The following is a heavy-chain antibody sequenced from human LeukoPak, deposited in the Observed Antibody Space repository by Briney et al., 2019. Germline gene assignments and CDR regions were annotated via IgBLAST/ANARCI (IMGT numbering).Heavy chain of an antibody. D-gene: IGHD3-22*01. CDR3: AKSIDSSGYYSFFDY. J-gene: IGHJ4*02. CDR1: GFTFSSYG. V-gene: IGHV3-30*18. Sequence: GGSLRLSCAASGFTFSSYGMHWVRQAPGKGLEWEAVISYYGSNKDYADSVKGRFTISRDNSKNTLYLQMNSLRAEDTAVYYCAKSIDSSGYYSFFDYWGQGALVTVSS. CDR2: ISYYGSNK.